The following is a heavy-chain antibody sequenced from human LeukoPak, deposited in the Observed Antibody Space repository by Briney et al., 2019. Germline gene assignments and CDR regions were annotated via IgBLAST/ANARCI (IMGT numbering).Heavy chain of an antibody. V-gene: IGHV1-18*01. CDR2: INTYKGDT. J-gene: IGHJ4*02. D-gene: IGHD4-23*01. Sequence: ASVKVSCKASGYTLTNYNISWVRQAPGQGLEWMGWINTYKGDTLYAQTLQGRVTMTADTSTNTAYMELRSLRFDDTAVYYCAREFGHCYGDNCFYFFDTWGQGFRVTVSS. CDR3: AREFGHCYGDNCFYFFDT. CDR1: GYTLTNYN.